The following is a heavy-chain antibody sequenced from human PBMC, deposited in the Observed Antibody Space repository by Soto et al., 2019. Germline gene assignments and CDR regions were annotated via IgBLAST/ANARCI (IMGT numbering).Heavy chain of an antibody. J-gene: IGHJ1*01. V-gene: IGHV1-46*01. CDR2: INPSGGST. D-gene: IGHD2-21*02. CDR3: ARVPAAYCGGDCYSDYFQH. CDR1: GYTFTSYY. Sequence: ASVKVSCKXSGYTFTSYYMHWVRQAPGQGLEWMGIINPSGGSTSYAQKFQGRVTMTRDTSTSTVYMELSSLRSEDTAVYYCARVPAAYCGGDCYSDYFQHWGQGTLVTVSS.